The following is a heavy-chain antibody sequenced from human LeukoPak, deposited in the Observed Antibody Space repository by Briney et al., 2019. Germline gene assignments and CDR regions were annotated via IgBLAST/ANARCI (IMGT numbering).Heavy chain of an antibody. Sequence: GGSLRLSCAASGFNFANHAMSWVRQTPGKGLEWVSAISGGGDITYYADSVTGRFTISRDNAKNSLYLQMNSLRAEDTAVYYCAREYSSSSGRAFDIWGQGTMVTVSS. CDR1: GFNFANHA. J-gene: IGHJ3*02. CDR3: AREYSSSSGRAFDI. D-gene: IGHD6-6*01. V-gene: IGHV3-23*01. CDR2: ISGGGDIT.